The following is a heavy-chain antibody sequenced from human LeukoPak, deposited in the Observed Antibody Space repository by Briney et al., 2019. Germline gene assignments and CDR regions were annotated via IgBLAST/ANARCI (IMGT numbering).Heavy chain of an antibody. V-gene: IGHV4-34*01. Sequence: PSETLSLTCAVYGGSFSGYYWSWIRQPPGKGLEWIGEINHSGSTNYNPSLKSRVTISVDRSKNQFSLKLSSVTAADTAVYYCARVAVVNDAFDIWGQGTMVTVSS. J-gene: IGHJ3*02. CDR2: INHSGST. CDR1: GGSFSGYY. CDR3: ARVAVVNDAFDI.